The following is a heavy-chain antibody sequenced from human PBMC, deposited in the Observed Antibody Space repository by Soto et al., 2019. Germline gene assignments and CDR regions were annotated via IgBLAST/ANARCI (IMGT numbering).Heavy chain of an antibody. D-gene: IGHD5-18*01. J-gene: IGHJ4*02. CDR1: GGSISSSSYY. CDR3: AGRPVDTAMGFDY. Sequence: SETLSLTCTVSGGSISSSSYYWGWIRQPPGKGLEWIGSIYYSGSTYYNPSLKSRVTISVGTSKNQFSLKLSSVTAADTAVYYCAGRPVDTAMGFDYWGQGTLVTVSS. V-gene: IGHV4-39*01. CDR2: IYYSGST.